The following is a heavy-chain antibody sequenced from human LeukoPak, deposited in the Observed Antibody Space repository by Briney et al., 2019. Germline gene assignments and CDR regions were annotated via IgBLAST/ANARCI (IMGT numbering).Heavy chain of an antibody. CDR2: ISSSSSYI. V-gene: IGHV3-21*01. J-gene: IGHJ5*02. CDR3: ARDRDQSGSYYPNWFDP. D-gene: IGHD1-26*01. Sequence: GGSLRLSCAASGFTFSSYTMNWVRQAPGKGLEWVSSISSSSSYIYYADSVKGRFTISRDNAKNSLYPQVNSLRAEDTAVYYCARDRDQSGSYYPNWFDPWGQGTLVTVSS. CDR1: GFTFSSYT.